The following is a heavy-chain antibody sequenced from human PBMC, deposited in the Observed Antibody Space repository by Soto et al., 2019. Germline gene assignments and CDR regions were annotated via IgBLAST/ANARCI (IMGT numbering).Heavy chain of an antibody. Sequence: SGPTLVNPTQTLTLTCTFSGFSPSTGGMCVSWIRQPPGKALEWLARIDWDDDKYYSTSLKTRLTISKDTSKNQVVLTMTNMDPVDTATYYCARPARSGGSCYGFDSWGQGTLVTVSS. J-gene: IGHJ4*02. V-gene: IGHV2-70*11. CDR3: ARPARSGGSCYGFDS. D-gene: IGHD2-15*01. CDR2: IDWDDDK. CDR1: GFSPSTGGMC.